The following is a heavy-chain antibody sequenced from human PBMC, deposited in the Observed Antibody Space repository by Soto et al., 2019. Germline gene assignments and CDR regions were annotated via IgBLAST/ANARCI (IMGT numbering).Heavy chain of an antibody. CDR3: AREGISCSSMSCDLDY. Sequence: EVQLVESGGGLVKPGGSLRLSCEVSGFSFRSYNMNWVRQAPGKGLEWVSAISPSSGYTYYADSMKGRFTVSRDNAKNPLYLQMNSLRAEDTAVYYCAREGISCSSMSCDLDYWGQGTLVTVSS. J-gene: IGHJ4*02. D-gene: IGHD2-2*01. V-gene: IGHV3-21*01. CDR1: GFSFRSYN. CDR2: ISPSSGYT.